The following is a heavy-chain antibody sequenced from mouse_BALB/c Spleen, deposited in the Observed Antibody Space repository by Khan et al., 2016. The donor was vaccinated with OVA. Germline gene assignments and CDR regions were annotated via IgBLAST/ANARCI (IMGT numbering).Heavy chain of an antibody. CDR3: ARNSYRYDFAY. CDR2: IWSGGNT. J-gene: IGHJ3*01. CDR1: GFSLTTYG. D-gene: IGHD2-14*01. Sequence: QVQLKESGPGLVQPTQSLSITCTVSGFSLTTYGVHWVRQSPGKGLEWLGVIWSGGNTDYNAPFISRLSISKDNSKSQVFFKMNSLQVDDTAIYYCARNSYRYDFAYWGQGTLVTVSA. V-gene: IGHV2-4-1*01.